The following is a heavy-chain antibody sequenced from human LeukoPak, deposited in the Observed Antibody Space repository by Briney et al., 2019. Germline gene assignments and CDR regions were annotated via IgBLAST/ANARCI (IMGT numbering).Heavy chain of an antibody. Sequence: ASVKVSCKASGYTFTDYYIHWVRQAPGQGLEWMGWINPNSGGTNDAQKFQGRVTMTRDTSISTAYMELRSLTSDDTAVYYCAREESIGSYQFLHDYWGQGTLVTVSS. J-gene: IGHJ4*02. D-gene: IGHD1-26*01. CDR2: INPNSGGT. V-gene: IGHV1-2*02. CDR3: AREESIGSYQFLHDY. CDR1: GYTFTDYY.